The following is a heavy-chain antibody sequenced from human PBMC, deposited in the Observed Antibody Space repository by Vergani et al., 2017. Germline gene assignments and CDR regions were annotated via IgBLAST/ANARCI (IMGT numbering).Heavy chain of an antibody. CDR3: ARQFSWSGSSHYGIDL. CDR2: IYPDDSDT. V-gene: IGHV5-51*01. Sequence: EVQLVQSGAEVKKPGESLTISCKGSGYSFTSYWIGWVRQMPEKGLEWMGIIYPDDSDTRYSPSFQGHVTISADKSISTAYLQWSSLKVSDTAIYYCARQFSWSGSSHYGIDLWGQGTTVTVSS. J-gene: IGHJ6*02. CDR1: GYSFTSYW. D-gene: IGHD1-26*01.